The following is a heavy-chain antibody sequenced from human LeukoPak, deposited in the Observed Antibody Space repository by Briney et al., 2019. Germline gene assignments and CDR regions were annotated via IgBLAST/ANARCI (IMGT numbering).Heavy chain of an antibody. J-gene: IGHJ3*02. D-gene: IGHD3-9*01. CDR1: GFTFDDYA. CDR3: AKGRYFDGYDAFDI. CDR2: ISWNSGSI. V-gene: IGHV3-9*01. Sequence: GGSLRLSCAASGFTFDDYAMHWVRQAPGKGLEWVSGISWNSGSIGYADSVKGRFTISRDNAKNSLYLQMNSLRAEDTALYYCAKGRYFDGYDAFDIWGQGTMVTVSS.